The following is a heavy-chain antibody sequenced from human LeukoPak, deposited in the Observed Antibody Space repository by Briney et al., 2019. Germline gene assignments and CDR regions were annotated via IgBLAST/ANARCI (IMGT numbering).Heavy chain of an antibody. CDR3: AREGIDTVDY. J-gene: IGHJ4*02. D-gene: IGHD3-10*01. Sequence: SETLSLTCTVSGGSISSGGYYWSWIRQPPGKGLEWIGYIYHSGSTYYNPSLKSRVTISVDRSKNQFSLKLSSVTAADTAVYYCAREGIDTVDYWGQGTLVIVSS. V-gene: IGHV4-30-2*01. CDR2: IYHSGST. CDR1: GGSISSGGYY.